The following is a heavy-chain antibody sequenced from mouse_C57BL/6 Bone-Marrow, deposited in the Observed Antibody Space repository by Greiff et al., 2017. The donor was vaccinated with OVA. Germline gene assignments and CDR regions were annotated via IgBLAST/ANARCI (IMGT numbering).Heavy chain of an antibody. J-gene: IGHJ3*01. CDR2: ISSGGSYT. CDR3: ARHSFLAY. V-gene: IGHV5-6*01. CDR1: GFTFSSYG. Sequence: EVKLVESGGDLVKPGGSLKLSCAASGFTFSSYGMSWVRQTPDKRLEWVATISSGGSYTYYPDSVKGRFTISRDNAKNTLYLQMSSLKSEDTAMYYCARHSFLAYWGQGTLVTVSA.